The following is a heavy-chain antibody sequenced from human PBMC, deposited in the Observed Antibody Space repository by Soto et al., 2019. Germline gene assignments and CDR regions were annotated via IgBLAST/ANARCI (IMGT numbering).Heavy chain of an antibody. Sequence: ASVKVSCKASGYTFTGYYMHWVRQAPGQGLEWMGWINPNSGGTNYAQKFQGRVTMTGDTSISTAYMELSRLRSDDTAVYYRARARRVGIAVAVYNWFDPWGQGTLVTVSS. V-gene: IGHV1-2*02. CDR3: ARARRVGIAVAVYNWFDP. CDR2: INPNSGGT. CDR1: GYTFTGYY. D-gene: IGHD6-19*01. J-gene: IGHJ5*02.